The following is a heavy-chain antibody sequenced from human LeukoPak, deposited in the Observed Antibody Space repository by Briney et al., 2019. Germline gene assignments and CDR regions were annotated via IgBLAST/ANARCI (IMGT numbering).Heavy chain of an antibody. D-gene: IGHD6-19*01. CDR1: GFTFSTYT. Sequence: GGSLRLSCTASGFTFSTYTMSWVRQAPGKGLEYVSSISSSSSHIHYADSVKGRFAISRDNAKNSLYLQLNSLRADDTAVYYCARDLGQWLGRDYYFDYWGQGTLVTVSS. V-gene: IGHV3-21*01. CDR2: ISSSSSHI. CDR3: ARDLGQWLGRDYYFDY. J-gene: IGHJ4*02.